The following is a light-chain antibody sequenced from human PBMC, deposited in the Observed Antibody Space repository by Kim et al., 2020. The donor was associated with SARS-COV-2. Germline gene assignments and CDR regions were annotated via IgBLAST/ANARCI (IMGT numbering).Light chain of an antibody. Sequence: GQKVRITCQGDSLRSYYVNWYQQKPGQAPVLVIYAKNNRPSGIPDRFSGSSSGNTASLTITGAQAEDEADYYSNSRDSSGNNYVFGTGTKVTVL. V-gene: IGLV3-19*01. CDR1: SLRSYY. CDR2: AKN. CDR3: NSRDSSGNNYV. J-gene: IGLJ1*01.